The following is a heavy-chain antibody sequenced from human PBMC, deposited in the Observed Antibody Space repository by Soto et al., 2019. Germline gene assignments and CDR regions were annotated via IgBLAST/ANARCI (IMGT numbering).Heavy chain of an antibody. CDR1: GGSFSGYY. D-gene: IGHD3-10*01. CDR2: INHSGST. V-gene: IGHV4-34*01. Sequence: SETLSLTCAVYGGSFSGYYWSWIRQPPGKGLEWIGEINHSGSTNYNPSLKSRVTTSVDTSKNQFSLKLSSVTAADTAVYYCARGALWFGELAKLFDYWGQGTLVTVSS. J-gene: IGHJ4*02. CDR3: ARGALWFGELAKLFDY.